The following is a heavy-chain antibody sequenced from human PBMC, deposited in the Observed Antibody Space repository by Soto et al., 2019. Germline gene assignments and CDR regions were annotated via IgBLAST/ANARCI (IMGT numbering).Heavy chain of an antibody. J-gene: IGHJ4*02. CDR1: GFTFSSYG. CDR2: IWYDGSNK. D-gene: IGHD3-16*01. Sequence: VQLVESGGGVVQPGRSLRLSCAASGFTFSSYGMHWVRQAPGKGLEWVAVIWYDGSNKYYADSVKGRFTISRDNSKNTLYLQMNSLRAEDTAVYYCARVYGGDYVDYWGQGTLVTVSS. V-gene: IGHV3-33*01. CDR3: ARVYGGDYVDY.